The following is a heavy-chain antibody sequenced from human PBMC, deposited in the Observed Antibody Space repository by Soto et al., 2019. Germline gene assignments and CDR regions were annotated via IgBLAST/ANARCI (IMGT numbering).Heavy chain of an antibody. CDR3: ARGGSGYVWFNEY. CDR2: IIPVFGTA. D-gene: IGHD3-22*01. V-gene: IGHV1-69*13. CDR1: GGLFSSYA. Sequence: SVKVSCKDTGGLFSSYAVSWVRQAPGQGLEWMGGIIPVFGTAYYAQKFQGRVTITADESTNTAYMELSSLRSEDTAMYYCARGGSGYVWFNEYWGQGTLVTV. J-gene: IGHJ4*02.